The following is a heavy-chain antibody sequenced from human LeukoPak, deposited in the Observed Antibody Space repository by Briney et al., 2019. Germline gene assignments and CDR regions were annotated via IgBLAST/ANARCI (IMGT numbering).Heavy chain of an antibody. CDR2: VSGNGHHT. CDR3: VKAVDSGGYNFERGANY. CDR1: GFTFTTYA. D-gene: IGHD3-22*01. J-gene: IGHJ4*02. Sequence: TGGSLRLSCAASGFTFTTYAMSWVRQASGKGLEWVSGVSGNGHHTYYADSVRGRFIISSDNSKSMVFLQMNSLRVEDAALYYCVKAVDSGGYNFERGANYWGQGTLVTVSS. V-gene: IGHV3-23*01.